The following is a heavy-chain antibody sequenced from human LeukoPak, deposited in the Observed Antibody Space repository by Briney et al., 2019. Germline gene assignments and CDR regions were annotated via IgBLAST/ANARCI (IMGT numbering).Heavy chain of an antibody. CDR1: GGTFSSYA. Sequence: SVKVSCKASGGTFSSYAISSVRHAPGQGLEWMGGIIPIFGTANYAQKFQGRVTITPDESTSTAYMELSRLRSEDTGVYYCARSYGSGSYDWFDPWGQGTLVTVSS. CDR3: ARSYGSGSYDWFDP. D-gene: IGHD3-10*01. CDR2: IIPIFGTA. V-gene: IGHV1-69*01. J-gene: IGHJ5*02.